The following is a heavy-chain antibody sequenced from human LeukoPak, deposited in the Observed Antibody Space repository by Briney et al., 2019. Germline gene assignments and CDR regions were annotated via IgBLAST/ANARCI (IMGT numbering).Heavy chain of an antibody. CDR3: ARDDALVATGSFDY. D-gene: IGHD5-12*01. CDR2: ISTNNGNT. Sequence: ASVKVSCKASGYTFTSYSITWVRQAPGQRLEWMGWISTNNGNTDYAQKLRDRVTMTTDTSTSTAYMELRSLRSGDTAVYYCARDDALVATGSFDYWGQGTLVTVSS. J-gene: IGHJ4*02. CDR1: GYTFTSYS. V-gene: IGHV1-18*01.